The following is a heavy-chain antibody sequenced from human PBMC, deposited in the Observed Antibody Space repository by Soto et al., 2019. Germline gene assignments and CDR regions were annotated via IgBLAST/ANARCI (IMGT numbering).Heavy chain of an antibody. Sequence: GGSLRLSCAASGFTFSSYGMHWVRQAPGKGLEWVAVISYDGSNKYYADSVKGRFTISRDNSKNTLYLQMNSLRAEDTAVYYCAKDQNDFWSGYFHYYGMDVWGQGXTVTVSS. V-gene: IGHV3-30*18. CDR1: GFTFSSYG. J-gene: IGHJ6*02. D-gene: IGHD3-3*01. CDR2: ISYDGSNK. CDR3: AKDQNDFWSGYFHYYGMDV.